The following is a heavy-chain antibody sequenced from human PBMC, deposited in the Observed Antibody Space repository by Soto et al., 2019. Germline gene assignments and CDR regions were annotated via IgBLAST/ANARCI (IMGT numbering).Heavy chain of an antibody. CDR3: ARDLGNPYYFNY. Sequence: QVQLVQSGAEVKKPGASVKVCCKASGYTFTTYAMHWVRQAPGQRLEWMGWTNTANGNTKYSQKIQGRVTITRDTSASTAYMELSSLKSEDTAVFCCARDLGNPYYFNYWGQGTLVTVSS. CDR2: TNTANGNT. V-gene: IGHV1-3*04. D-gene: IGHD3-16*01. J-gene: IGHJ4*02. CDR1: GYTFTTYA.